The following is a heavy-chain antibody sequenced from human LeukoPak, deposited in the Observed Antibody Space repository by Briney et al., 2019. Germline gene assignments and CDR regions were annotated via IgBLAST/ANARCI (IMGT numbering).Heavy chain of an antibody. V-gene: IGHV4-39*01. D-gene: IGHD6-19*01. CDR3: ARFRYSSGWFDY. CDR1: GGSITTTTSY. J-gene: IGHJ4*02. Sequence: PSETLSRTCTVSGGSITTTTSYWGWIRQPPGKGLEWIGSIYYGGTTFYNPSLKSRVTISVDTSKNQFSLNLSSVTATDTAVYYCARFRYSSGWFDYWGQGMLVTVSS. CDR2: IYYGGTT.